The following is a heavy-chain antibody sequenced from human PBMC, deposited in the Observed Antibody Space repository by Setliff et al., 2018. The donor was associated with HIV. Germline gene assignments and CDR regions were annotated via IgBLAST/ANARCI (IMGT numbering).Heavy chain of an antibody. D-gene: IGHD7-27*01. CDR3: ARSELGPVYWYFDL. J-gene: IGHJ2*01. CDR2: IYYSGST. Sequence: SETLSLTCTVSGGSISSSSYYWGWIRQPPGKGLEWIGSIYYSGSTYYNPSLKSRVTISVDTSKNQFSLKLSSVTAADTAVFYCARSELGPVYWYFDLWGRGTLVTSPQ. CDR1: GGSISSSSYY. V-gene: IGHV4-39*01.